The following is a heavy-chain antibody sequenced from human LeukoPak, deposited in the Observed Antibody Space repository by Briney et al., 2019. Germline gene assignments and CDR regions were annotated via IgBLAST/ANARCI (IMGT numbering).Heavy chain of an antibody. CDR3: TRGTGGNY. CDR2: IRGKVHGGTT. Sequence: PGRSLRPSCVAAEFTFGDYAMSWVRQAPGKGLEWVGFIRGKVHGGTTDYAASVKDRFTISRDDSKSIAYLQMNSLKTEDTAVYYCTRGTGGNYWGQGTLVTVSS. D-gene: IGHD1-14*01. V-gene: IGHV3-49*04. CDR1: EFTFGDYA. J-gene: IGHJ4*02.